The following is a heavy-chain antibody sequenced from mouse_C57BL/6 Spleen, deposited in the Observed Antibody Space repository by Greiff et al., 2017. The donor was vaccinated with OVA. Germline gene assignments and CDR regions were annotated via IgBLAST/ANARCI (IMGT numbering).Heavy chain of an antibody. CDR1: GYTFTSYW. CDR3: ALIYYDYDDDGGNCDY. CDR2: IYPGSGST. D-gene: IGHD2-4*01. V-gene: IGHV1-55*01. Sequence: QVQLQQPGAELVKPGASVKMSCKASGYTFTSYWITWVKQRPGQGLEWIGDIYPGSGSTNYNEKFKSKATLTVDPSSSTAYMQLSSLTSEDSAGYYCALIYYDYDDDGGNCDYWGQGTTLTVSS. J-gene: IGHJ2*01.